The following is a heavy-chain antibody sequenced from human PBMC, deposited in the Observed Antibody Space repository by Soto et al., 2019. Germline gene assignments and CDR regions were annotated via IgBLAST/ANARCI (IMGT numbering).Heavy chain of an antibody. CDR3: ATLSPKYSRKTGYFDY. J-gene: IGHJ4*01. CDR1: GFTFSSYG. Sequence: GGSLRLSCAASGFTFSSYGMHWVRQAPGKGLEWVAVIWYDGSNKYYADSVKGRFTISRDNSKNTLYLQMNSLRAEDTAVYYCATLSPKYSRKTGYFDYWGRGTLVTVSS. CDR2: IWYDGSNK. V-gene: IGHV3-33*01. D-gene: IGHD6-6*01.